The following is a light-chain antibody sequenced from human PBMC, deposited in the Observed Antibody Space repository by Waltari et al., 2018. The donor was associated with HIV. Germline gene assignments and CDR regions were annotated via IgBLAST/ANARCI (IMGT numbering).Light chain of an antibody. V-gene: IGLV2-23*01. CDR2: EGT. Sequence: QSALTQPASVSGSPGQSIIISCPATSSDAGSDSLVSWFHHHPGKAPKLIIYEGTNRPSGVSDRFSGSKSGGTASLSISALQAEDEADYYCCSSVGNRTSFVFGSGTRVTVL. CDR1: SSDAGSDSL. CDR3: CSSVGNRTSFV. J-gene: IGLJ1*01.